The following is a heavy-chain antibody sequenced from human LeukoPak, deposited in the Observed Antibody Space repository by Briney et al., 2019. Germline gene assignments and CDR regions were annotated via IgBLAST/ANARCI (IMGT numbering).Heavy chain of an antibody. CDR2: ISGSGGST. Sequence: PGGSLRLSCAASGFTFSSYGMSWVRQAPGKGLEWVSAISGSGGSTYYAVSVKGRFTISRDNSKNTLYLQMNSLRAEDTAVYYCARVGRDCSGGSCYSVSYYYYYYMDVWGKGTTVTISS. D-gene: IGHD2-15*01. CDR1: GFTFSSYG. CDR3: ARVGRDCSGGSCYSVSYYYYYYMDV. V-gene: IGHV3-23*01. J-gene: IGHJ6*03.